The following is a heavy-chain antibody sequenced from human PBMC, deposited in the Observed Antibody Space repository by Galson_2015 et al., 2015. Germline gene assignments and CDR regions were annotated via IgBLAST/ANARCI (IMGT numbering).Heavy chain of an antibody. J-gene: IGHJ4*02. CDR2: ISGSGGST. D-gene: IGHD6-19*01. CDR3: AKDLRAVAGPFDY. Sequence: LRLSCAASGFTFSSYAMSWVRQAPGKGLAWVSAISGSGGSTYYADSVKGRFTISRDNSKNTLYLQMNSLRAEDTAVYYCAKDLRAVAGPFDYWGQGTLVTVSS. CDR1: GFTFSSYA. V-gene: IGHV3-23*01.